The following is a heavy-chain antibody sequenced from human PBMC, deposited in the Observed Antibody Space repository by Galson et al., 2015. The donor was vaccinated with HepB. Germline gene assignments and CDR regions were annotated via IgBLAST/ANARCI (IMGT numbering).Heavy chain of an antibody. CDR2: INTNGGST. D-gene: IGHD2-15*01. V-gene: IGHV3-64*01. CDR3: ARLYCSGGSCYFDY. Sequence: SLRLSCAASGFTFSSYAMHWVRQAPGEGLAYVSAINTNGGSTNYASSVKGRFTISRDNSKNTLYLQMGSLRAEDMAVYYCARLYCSGGSCYFDYWGQGTLVTVSS. J-gene: IGHJ4*02. CDR1: GFTFSSYA.